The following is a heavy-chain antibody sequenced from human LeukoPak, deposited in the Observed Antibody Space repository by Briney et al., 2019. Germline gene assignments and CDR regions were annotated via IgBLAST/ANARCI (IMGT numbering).Heavy chain of an antibody. CDR2: IKQDGSEK. CDR3: ARDRNWGYFDY. Sequence: GGSLSLSLEASGFTFGGYWLSWFGRAQGKGRGGVAKIKQDGSEKYYVDSVKGRFTISRDNAKNSLYLQMNSLRAEDTAVYYCARDRNWGYFDYWGQGTLVTVSS. V-gene: IGHV3-7*01. J-gene: IGHJ4*02. D-gene: IGHD7-27*01. CDR1: GFTFGGYW.